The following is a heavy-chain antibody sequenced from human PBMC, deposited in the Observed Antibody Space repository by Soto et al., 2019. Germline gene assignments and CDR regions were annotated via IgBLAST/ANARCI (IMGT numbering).Heavy chain of an antibody. V-gene: IGHV1-69*13. Sequence: SVKCSCKASGGTFSSHSINWVRQAPGQGLEWMGGVISLFGTANYAHNFKGRVTITADQSTSTAYMELNSLRSDDTAVYYCARMASFGSLNWFDPWGQGTLVTVSS. CDR2: VISLFGTA. CDR3: ARMASFGSLNWFDP. CDR1: GGTFSSHS. J-gene: IGHJ5*02. D-gene: IGHD5-18*01.